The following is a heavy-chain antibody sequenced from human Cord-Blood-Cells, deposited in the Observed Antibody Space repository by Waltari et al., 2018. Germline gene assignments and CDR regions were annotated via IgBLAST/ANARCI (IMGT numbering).Heavy chain of an antibody. V-gene: IGHV4-30-4*08. CDR3: ASAMVRGVKAFDY. Sequence: QVQLQESGPGLVQPSQTLSLPCTVSGGSISSGAYYCSWVRQPPGKGLEWIGYIYYSGSTYYNPSLKSRVTISVDTSKNQFSLKLSSVTAADTAVYYCASAMVRGVKAFDYWGQGTLVTVSS. CDR1: GGSISSGAYY. J-gene: IGHJ4*02. D-gene: IGHD3-10*01. CDR2: IYYSGST.